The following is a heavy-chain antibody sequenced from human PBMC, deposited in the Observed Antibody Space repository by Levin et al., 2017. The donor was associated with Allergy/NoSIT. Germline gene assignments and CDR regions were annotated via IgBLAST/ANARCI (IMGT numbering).Heavy chain of an antibody. CDR1: GFTFSDYY. Sequence: GESLKISCAASGFTFSDYYMSWIRQAPGKGLECGSYISTSSSYTKYPDSVKGRFTISRDSAKHSLYLQMNSLGAEDTAVYYCAREVLGGRTFDYWGQGTLVTVSS. J-gene: IGHJ4*02. D-gene: IGHD3-16*01. V-gene: IGHV3-11*05. CDR2: ISTSSSYT. CDR3: AREVLGGRTFDY.